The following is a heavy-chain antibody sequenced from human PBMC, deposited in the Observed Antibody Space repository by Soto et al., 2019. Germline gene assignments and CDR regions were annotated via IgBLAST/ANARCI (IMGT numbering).Heavy chain of an antibody. CDR2: IYHSGTT. CDR3: ARDGRFTPVDY. V-gene: IGHV4-4*02. D-gene: IGHD3-3*01. J-gene: IGHJ4*02. Sequence: KPSETLSLTCAVSSGSINSSNWWNWVRQPPGKGLEWIGNIYHSGTTNYSPSLKSRVILSVDKSKNQFSLKLTSVTAADTAVYYCARDGRFTPVDYWGQGTLVTVSS. CDR1: SGSINSSNW.